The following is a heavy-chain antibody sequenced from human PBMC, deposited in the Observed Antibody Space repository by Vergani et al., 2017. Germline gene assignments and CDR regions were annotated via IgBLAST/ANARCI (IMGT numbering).Heavy chain of an antibody. CDR3: ARDYYDSSGYSPTRPDYFDY. J-gene: IGHJ4*02. CDR1: GFTFSSYA. Sequence: EVQLLESGGGLVQPGGSLRLSCAASGFTFSSYAMSWVRQAPGKGLEWVSAISGSGGSTYYADSVKGRFTISRDNSKNTLYLQMNSLRAEDTAVYYCARDYYDSSGYSPTRPDYFDYWGQGTLVTVSS. D-gene: IGHD3-22*01. CDR2: ISGSGGST. V-gene: IGHV3-23*01.